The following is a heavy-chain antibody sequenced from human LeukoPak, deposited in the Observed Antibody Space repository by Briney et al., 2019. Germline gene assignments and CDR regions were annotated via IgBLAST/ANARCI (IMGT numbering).Heavy chain of an antibody. CDR1: GGSISSGDYY. J-gene: IGHJ6*02. Sequence: LSLTCTVSGGSISSGDYYWSWIRQVPGKGLEWLSYIGDSPRSIYHADSVKGRFTISRDNAKNSVYLQMDSLRVEDTAVYYCSRGHYGMDVWGQGTTVIVSS. CDR3: SRGHYGMDV. V-gene: IGHV3-11*01. CDR2: IGDSPRSI.